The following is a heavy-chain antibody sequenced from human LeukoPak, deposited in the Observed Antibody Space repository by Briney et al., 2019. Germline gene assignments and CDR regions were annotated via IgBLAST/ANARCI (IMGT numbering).Heavy chain of an antibody. Sequence: PGGSLRLSCAASGFTFSNVWMSWVRQAPGKGLEWVGRIKSKTDGGTTDYAAPVKGRFTISRDDSKNTLYLQMNSLKTEDTAVYYCTTDASYYDSSGYYGIYWGQGTLVTVSS. V-gene: IGHV3-15*01. D-gene: IGHD3-22*01. J-gene: IGHJ4*02. CDR1: GFTFSNVW. CDR2: IKSKTDGGTT. CDR3: TTDASYYDSSGYYGIY.